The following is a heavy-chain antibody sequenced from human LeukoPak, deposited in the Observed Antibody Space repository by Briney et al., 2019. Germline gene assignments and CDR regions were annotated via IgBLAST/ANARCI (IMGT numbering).Heavy chain of an antibody. CDR2: IWFDGIRK. CDR1: GFTFSNYG. V-gene: IGHV3-33*01. D-gene: IGHD3-22*01. Sequence: GGALRLSCAASGFTFSNYGMHWVRQVPGKGLEWVAAIWFDGIRKYYADSVKGRLTISRDNSKNTLYLQMNSLRAEDTAVYYCARDLEDSSPFGAFDMWGQGTMVTVSS. CDR3: ARDLEDSSPFGAFDM. J-gene: IGHJ3*02.